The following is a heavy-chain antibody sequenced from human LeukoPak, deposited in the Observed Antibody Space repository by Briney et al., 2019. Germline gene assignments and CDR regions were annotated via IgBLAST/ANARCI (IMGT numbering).Heavy chain of an antibody. Sequence: PETLSLTCPVSGVSISSYYWSWIRQPPGKGLEWIGYIYYGGSANYNPSLESRVTISVDTPKNQLSLNLSSVTAADTAVYYCARRGIMSATGVPDTWLDPWGEGILVTVSS. V-gene: IGHV4-59*08. J-gene: IGHJ5*02. CDR1: GVSISSYY. CDR2: IYYGGSA. CDR3: ARRGIMSATGVPDTWLDP. D-gene: IGHD2-8*02.